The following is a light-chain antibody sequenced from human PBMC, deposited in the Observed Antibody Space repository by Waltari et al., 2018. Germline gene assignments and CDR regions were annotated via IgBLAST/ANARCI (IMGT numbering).Light chain of an antibody. CDR3: QTGGHGTWV. Sequence: QLVLTQSPSASASLGASVKLTCTLSSGPSTNTIAWLPQQPEKGPRYLMNVNSDGSHNKGVGIPDRFSGSSSGAERYLTISSLQSEDEADYYCQTGGHGTWVFGGGTRLTVL. J-gene: IGLJ3*02. CDR2: VNSDGSH. CDR1: SGPSTNT. V-gene: IGLV4-69*01.